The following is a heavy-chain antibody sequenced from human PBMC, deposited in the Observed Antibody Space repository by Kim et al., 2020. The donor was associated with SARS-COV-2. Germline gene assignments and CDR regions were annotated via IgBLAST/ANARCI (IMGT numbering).Heavy chain of an antibody. Sequence: ASVKVSCKASGYTFTSYYMHWVRQAPGQGLEWMVIINPSGGSTSYAQKFQGRVTMTRDTSTSTVYMELSSLRSEDTAVYYCARARRITIFGVVAYYYYGMDVWGQGTTVTVS. CDR2: INPSGGST. J-gene: IGHJ6*02. CDR3: ARARRITIFGVVAYYYYGMDV. CDR1: GYTFTSYY. V-gene: IGHV1-46*01. D-gene: IGHD3-3*01.